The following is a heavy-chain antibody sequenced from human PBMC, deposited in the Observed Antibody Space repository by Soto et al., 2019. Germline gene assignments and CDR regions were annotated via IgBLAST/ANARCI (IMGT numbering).Heavy chain of an antibody. D-gene: IGHD2-15*01. V-gene: IGHV1-69*06. J-gene: IGHJ6*02. CDR2: IIPLFDTP. CDR1: AGTFTSYA. Sequence: QVQLVQSGAEVRKPGSSVKVSCRTSAGTFTSYAFSWVRQAPGQGLEWMGNIIPLFDTPIYAQKFRDRVTISADKSTSTVYMELSSLRCDDTAVYFCARWVVKLAVGSYYYYGMDLWGQGTTVIVSS. CDR3: ARWVVKLAVGSYYYYGMDL.